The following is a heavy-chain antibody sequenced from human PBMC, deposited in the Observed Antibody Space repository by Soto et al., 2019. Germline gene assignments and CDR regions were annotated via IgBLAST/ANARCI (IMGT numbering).Heavy chain of an antibody. CDR2: IYYSGST. V-gene: IGHV4-31*03. J-gene: IGHJ5*02. Sequence: SETLSLTCTVSGGSISSGGYYWSWIRQHPGKGLEWIGYIYYSGSTYYNPSLKSRVTISVDTSKNQFSLKLSSVTAADTAVYYCARAPYGDYMYNWLDPWGQGTLVTVSS. CDR3: ARAPYGDYMYNWLDP. D-gene: IGHD4-17*01. CDR1: GGSISSGGYY.